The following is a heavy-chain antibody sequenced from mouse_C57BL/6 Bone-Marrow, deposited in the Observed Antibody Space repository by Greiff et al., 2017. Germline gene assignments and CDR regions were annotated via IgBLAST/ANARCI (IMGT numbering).Heavy chain of an antibody. Sequence: QVQLQQPGAELVKPGASVKLSCKASGYTFTSYWMHWVKQRPGQGLEWIGMIHPNSGSTNYNEKFKSKATLTVDKSSSTAYMRLSSLTSEDSAVYYCASLGGYYDYFAYWGQGTLVTVSA. CDR2: IHPNSGST. CDR1: GYTFTSYW. CDR3: ASLGGYYDYFAY. V-gene: IGHV1-64*01. J-gene: IGHJ3*01. D-gene: IGHD2-4*01.